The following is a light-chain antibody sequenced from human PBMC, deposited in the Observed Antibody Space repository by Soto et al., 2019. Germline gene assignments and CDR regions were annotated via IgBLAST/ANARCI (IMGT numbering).Light chain of an antibody. CDR2: GAY. J-gene: IGKJ1*01. CDR1: QRVSSSD. V-gene: IGKV3-20*01. Sequence: EIVLTQSPGTLSLSPGERATLSCRASQRVSSSDFAWYQQKPGQAPRLLIYGAYSRATGIPGRFSGSGSGTDFTLTISRLEHVDFTVYYCQQYGSSSWTFGQGTKVEIK. CDR3: QQYGSSSWT.